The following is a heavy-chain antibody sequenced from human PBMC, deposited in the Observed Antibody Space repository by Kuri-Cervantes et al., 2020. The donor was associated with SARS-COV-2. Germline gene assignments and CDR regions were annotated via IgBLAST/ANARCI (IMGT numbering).Heavy chain of an antibody. J-gene: IGHJ3*02. CDR1: GGSITSNYN. CDR2: ISCSGHT. V-gene: IGHV4-39*01. CDR3: ARHMYKSNPGDAFDI. Sequence: SETLSLTCTVSGGSITSNYNWGWIRQPPGKGLEWIGTISCSGHTYYNPSLKSRVAMFIDTSKNQFSLKPYSLTAADTSVYYCARHMYKSNPGDAFDISGRGTLVTVS. D-gene: IGHD1-20*01.